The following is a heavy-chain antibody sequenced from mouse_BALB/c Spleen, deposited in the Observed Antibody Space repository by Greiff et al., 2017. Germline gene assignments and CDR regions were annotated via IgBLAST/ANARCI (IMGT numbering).Heavy chain of an antibody. V-gene: IGHV5-4*02. CDR2: ISDGGSYT. D-gene: IGHD1-1*01. J-gene: IGHJ3*01. CDR3: ARAYYGSSPWFAY. CDR1: GFTFSDYY. Sequence: EVKLMESGGGLVKPGGSLKLSCAASGFTFSDYYMYWVRQTPEKRLEWVATISDGGSYTYYPDSVKGRFTISRDNAKNNLYLQMSSLKSEDTAMYYCARAYYGSSPWFAYWGQGTLVTVSA.